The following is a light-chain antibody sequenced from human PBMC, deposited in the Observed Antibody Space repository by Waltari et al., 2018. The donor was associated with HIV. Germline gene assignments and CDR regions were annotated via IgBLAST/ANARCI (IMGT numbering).Light chain of an antibody. CDR1: QSITNY. CDR2: AAS. Sequence: DIQMTQFPSSLSASVGDRVTITCRASQSITNYLNWYQQRPGKAPNLLIYAASSLQSGVPSRFSGSGSGTDFTLTINSLQPEDFATYYCQQSYSTPYTFGQGTKLEIE. V-gene: IGKV1-39*01. CDR3: QQSYSTPYT. J-gene: IGKJ2*01.